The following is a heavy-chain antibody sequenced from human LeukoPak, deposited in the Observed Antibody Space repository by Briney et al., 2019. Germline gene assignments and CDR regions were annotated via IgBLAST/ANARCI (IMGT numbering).Heavy chain of an antibody. V-gene: IGHV3-23*01. CDR2: ISGSGGST. D-gene: IGHD6-13*01. J-gene: IGHJ6*02. CDR1: GFTFSSYA. Sequence: GGSLRLSCAASGFTFSSYAMSWVRQAPGKGLEWVSAISGSGGSTYYADSVKGRFTISRDNSKNTLYLQMNSLRAEDTAVYYCAKDMRAAAGRYYYYYGMDVWGQGTTVTVSS. CDR3: AKDMRAAAGRYYYYYGMDV.